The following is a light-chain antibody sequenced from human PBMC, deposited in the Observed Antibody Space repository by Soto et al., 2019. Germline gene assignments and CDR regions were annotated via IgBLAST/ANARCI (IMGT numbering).Light chain of an antibody. CDR3: QQYNNWPLYT. CDR2: GAS. Sequence: EIVMTQSPDTLSVSPGERATLSCRASQSVSSNLAWYQQKPGQAPRLLIYGASARATGIPARFSGSGSGTAFTLTISSLQSEDFAVYYCQQYNNWPLYTCGQGTKLDIK. CDR1: QSVSSN. V-gene: IGKV3-15*01. J-gene: IGKJ2*01.